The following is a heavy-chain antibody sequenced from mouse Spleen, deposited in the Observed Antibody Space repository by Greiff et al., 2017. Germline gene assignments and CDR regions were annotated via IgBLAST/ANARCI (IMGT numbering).Heavy chain of an antibody. CDR2: ISDGGSYT. CDR1: GFTFSSYA. CDR3: ARFYYDYDGDYYAMDY. J-gene: IGHJ4*01. D-gene: IGHD2-4*01. Sequence: EVKLMESGGGLVKPGGSLKLSCAASGFTFSSYAMSWVRQTPEKRLEWVATISDGGSYTYYPDNVKGRFTISRDNAKNNLYLQMSHLKSEDTAMYYCARFYYDYDGDYYAMDYWGQGTSVTVSS. V-gene: IGHV5-4*03.